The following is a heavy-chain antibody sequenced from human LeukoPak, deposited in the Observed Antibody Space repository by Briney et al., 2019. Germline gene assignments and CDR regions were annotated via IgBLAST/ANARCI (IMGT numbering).Heavy chain of an antibody. V-gene: IGHV3-20*04. J-gene: IGHJ4*02. Sequence: GGSLRLSCAASGFTFDDYGMSWVRQAPGKGLGWVSGIKKNGGITSYADSVKGRFTISRDNAKKSLYLQMNSLRAEDTALFYCVRGFSNGPFDYWGRGTPVTVSS. CDR3: VRGFSNGPFDY. CDR2: IKKNGGIT. CDR1: GFTFDDYG. D-gene: IGHD6-19*01.